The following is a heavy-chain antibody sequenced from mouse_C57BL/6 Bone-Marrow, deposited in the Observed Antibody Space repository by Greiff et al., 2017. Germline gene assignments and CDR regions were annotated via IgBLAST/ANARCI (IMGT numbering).Heavy chain of an antibody. J-gene: IGHJ3*01. CDR3: ASFLLRLAWFAC. D-gene: IGHD2-12*01. Sequence: QVQLQQSGAELVRPGASVKLSCKASGYTFTSYGISWVKQRTGQGLEWIGEIYPRSGNTYYNEKFKGKATLTADRSSSTAYMELRSLTSEDSAVYFCASFLLRLAWFACWGQGTLVTVSA. CDR2: IYPRSGNT. CDR1: GYTFTSYG. V-gene: IGHV1-81*01.